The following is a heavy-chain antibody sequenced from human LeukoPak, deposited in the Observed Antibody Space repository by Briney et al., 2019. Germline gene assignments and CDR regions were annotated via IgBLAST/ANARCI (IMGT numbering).Heavy chain of an antibody. CDR2: ISGSGSTI. D-gene: IGHD6-6*01. CDR1: GIIFSNYE. J-gene: IGHJ4*02. V-gene: IGHV3-48*03. Sequence: GGSLRFSCAASGIIFSNYEKNGVRQAPREGGEWGSYISGSGSTIYYADSVKGRFTISRDNAKNSLYLQMNSLRDEDTAVYYCARMRSIDLVAAPLGYWGQGTLVTVSS. CDR3: ARMRSIDLVAAPLGY.